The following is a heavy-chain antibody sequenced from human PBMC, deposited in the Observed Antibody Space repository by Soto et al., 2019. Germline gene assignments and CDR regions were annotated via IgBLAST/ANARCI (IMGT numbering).Heavy chain of an antibody. V-gene: IGHV3-33*01. CDR2: IWYDGSNK. D-gene: IGHD3-10*01. J-gene: IGHJ3*02. CDR3: ARDGGSGSYYNAFDI. CDR1: GFTFSSYG. Sequence: GGSLRLSCAASGFTFSSYGMHWVRQAPGKGLEWVAVIWYDGSNKYYADSVKGRFTISRDNSKNTLYLQMNSLRAEDTAVYYCARDGGSGSYYNAFDIWGQGTMVTVSS.